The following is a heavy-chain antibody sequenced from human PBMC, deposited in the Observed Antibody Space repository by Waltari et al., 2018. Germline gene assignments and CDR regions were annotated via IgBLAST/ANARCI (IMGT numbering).Heavy chain of an antibody. V-gene: IGHV5-51*01. CDR3: ARLGADSSLKFDY. CDR1: GYSFTSYW. J-gene: IGHJ4*02. CDR2: IYPGGSET. Sequence: EVQLVQSGAEVKKPGESLKISCKGSGYSFTSYWIGWVRQMPGKGLEWMGIIYPGGSETRYSPSLQGQVTISADKAISTAYLQWSSLKASDTAMYYCARLGADSSLKFDYWGQGTLVTVSS. D-gene: IGHD6-6*01.